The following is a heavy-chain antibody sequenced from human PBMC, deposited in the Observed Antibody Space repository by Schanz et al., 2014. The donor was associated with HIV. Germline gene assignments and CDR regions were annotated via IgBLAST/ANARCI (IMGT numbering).Heavy chain of an antibody. D-gene: IGHD2-15*01. Sequence: VQLVESGGGVIQPGRSLRLSCAASGFTFSSYSMNWVRQAPGKGLEWVSSISSGSSYIYYADSVKGRFTISRDNAKNSLYLQMNSLRAEDTAMYYCARDDCSGGSCYSNYYYGMDVWGQGTTVTVSS. J-gene: IGHJ6*02. CDR3: ARDDCSGGSCYSNYYYGMDV. CDR2: ISSGSSYI. V-gene: IGHV3-21*01. CDR1: GFTFSSYS.